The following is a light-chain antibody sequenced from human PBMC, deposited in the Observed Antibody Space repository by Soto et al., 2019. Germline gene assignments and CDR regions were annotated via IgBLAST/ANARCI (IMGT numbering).Light chain of an antibody. V-gene: IGKV3-20*01. Sequence: EIVMTQSPATLSVSPGERVTLSCRASQSVRGSKVAWYQQKPGEAPRLLIFGASSRATGIPDRFSGSGSGTDFTLTINRLEPEDFAVYYCQQYGSSLYTFGQGTKVDIK. CDR2: GAS. J-gene: IGKJ2*01. CDR3: QQYGSSLYT. CDR1: QSVRGSK.